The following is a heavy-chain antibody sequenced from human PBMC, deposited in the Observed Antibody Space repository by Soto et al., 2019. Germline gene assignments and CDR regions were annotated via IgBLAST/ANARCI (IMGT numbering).Heavy chain of an antibody. V-gene: IGHV1-69*06. CDR2: IIPIFGTA. CDR3: ARGADCGGDCYCFDY. Sequence: SVKVSCKASGGTFSSYAISWVRQAPGQGLEWMGGIIPIFGTANYAQKFQGRVTINADKSTSTAYMELSSLRSEDTAVYYCARGADCGGDCYCFDYWGQGTLVTVSS. CDR1: GGTFSSYA. D-gene: IGHD2-21*02. J-gene: IGHJ4*02.